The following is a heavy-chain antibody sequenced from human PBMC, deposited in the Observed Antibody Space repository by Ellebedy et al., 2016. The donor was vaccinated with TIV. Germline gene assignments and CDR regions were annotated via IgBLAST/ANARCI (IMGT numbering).Heavy chain of an antibody. D-gene: IGHD3-10*01. CDR2: IYYSGST. Sequence: SETLSLXXTVSGGSISSSSYYWGWIRQPPGKGLEWIGSIYYSGSTYYNPSLKSRVTISVDTSKNQFSLKLSSVTAADTAVYYCARGGYGSGSYGIWGQGTMVTVSS. CDR1: GGSISSSSYY. J-gene: IGHJ3*02. CDR3: ARGGYGSGSYGI. V-gene: IGHV4-39*07.